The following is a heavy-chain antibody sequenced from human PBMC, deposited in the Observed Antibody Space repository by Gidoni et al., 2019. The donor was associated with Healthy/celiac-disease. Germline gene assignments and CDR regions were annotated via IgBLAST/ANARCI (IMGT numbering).Heavy chain of an antibody. CDR2: ISGSGGST. Sequence: PGKGLEWVSAISGSGGSTYYADSVKGRFTISRDNSKNTLYLQMNSLRAEDTAVYYCAKDEAIVGATIFDYWGQGTLVTVSS. D-gene: IGHD1-26*01. CDR3: AKDEAIVGATIFDY. V-gene: IGHV3-23*01. J-gene: IGHJ4*02.